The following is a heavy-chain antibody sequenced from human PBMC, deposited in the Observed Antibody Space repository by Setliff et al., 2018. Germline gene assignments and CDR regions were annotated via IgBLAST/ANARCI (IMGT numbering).Heavy chain of an antibody. J-gene: IGHJ4*02. V-gene: IGHV1-2*07. D-gene: IGHD2-2*01. CDR3: ARGRQVHRHLVIVPAAAFDF. CDR1: GYTFTDYY. Sequence: GASVKVSCKASGYTFTDYYIHWIRQAPGQGLEWMGWINASGGANGQSYKFRGRVAMTRDTSISTVFMELNRLTSDDTAVYYCARGRQVHRHLVIVPAAAFDFWGQGARVTVSS. CDR2: INASGGAN.